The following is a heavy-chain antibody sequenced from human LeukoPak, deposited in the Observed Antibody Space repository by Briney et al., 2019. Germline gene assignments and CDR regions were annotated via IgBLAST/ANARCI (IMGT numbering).Heavy chain of an antibody. CDR1: GYTFSNYA. D-gene: IGHD5-12*01. V-gene: IGHV1-18*01. Sequence: GASVKVSCKASGYTFSNYAITWVRQAPGPGLEWMGWISANNGKKDYAQKVQGRVTMTTDTSTSTAYMELRSLRSDDTAVYYCARGGYEGGLPEIVDYWGQGTLVTVSS. J-gene: IGHJ4*02. CDR2: ISANNGKK. CDR3: ARGGYEGGLPEIVDY.